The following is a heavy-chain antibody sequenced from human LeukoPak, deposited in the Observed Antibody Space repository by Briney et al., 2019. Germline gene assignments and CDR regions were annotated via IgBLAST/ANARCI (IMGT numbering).Heavy chain of an antibody. CDR2: MNPNSGNT. D-gene: IGHD3-10*01. Sequence: ASVKVSCKASGYTFTSYDINWVRQATGQGLEWMGWMNPNSGNTGYAQKFQGRVTITMNTSISTGYMELSSLTSEDTAVYYCARGVYYGSGSYYNPFDYWGQGTLVTVSS. CDR3: ARGVYYGSGSYYNPFDY. CDR1: GYTFTSYD. J-gene: IGHJ4*02. V-gene: IGHV1-8*01.